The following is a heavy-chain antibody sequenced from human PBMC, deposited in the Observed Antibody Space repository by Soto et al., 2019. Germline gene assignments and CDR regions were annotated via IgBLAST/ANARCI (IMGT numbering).Heavy chain of an antibody. CDR3: AKDPLQYSSSWYLEWWFDP. J-gene: IGHJ5*02. Sequence: EVQLLEAGGGLVQPGGSLRLSCAASGFTFSNYAIRWVRQAPGKGLEWVSSITGSGDTTYYADSVKGRFTISRDNSKNTVYLQMNSLRVEDTAVYYCAKDPLQYSSSWYLEWWFDPWGQGTLVTVSS. CDR2: ITGSGDTT. CDR1: GFTFSNYA. V-gene: IGHV3-23*01. D-gene: IGHD6-13*01.